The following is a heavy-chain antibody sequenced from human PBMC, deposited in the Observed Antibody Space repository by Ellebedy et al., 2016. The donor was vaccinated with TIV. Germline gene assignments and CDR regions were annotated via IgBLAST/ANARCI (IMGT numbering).Heavy chain of an antibody. CDR1: GYTFTSYG. J-gene: IGHJ4*02. V-gene: IGHV1-18*04. D-gene: IGHD5-12*01. CDR2: ISAYNGNT. Sequence: ASVKVSXXASGYTFTSYGISWVRQAPGQGLEWMGWISAYNGNTNYAQKLQGRVTMTTDTSTSTAYMGLRSLRSDDTAVYYCAGVIVDIVATTLDYWGQGTLVTVSS. CDR3: AGVIVDIVATTLDY.